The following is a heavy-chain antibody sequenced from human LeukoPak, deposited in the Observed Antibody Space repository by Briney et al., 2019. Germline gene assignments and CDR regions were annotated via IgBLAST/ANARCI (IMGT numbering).Heavy chain of an antibody. D-gene: IGHD3-22*01. J-gene: IGHJ4*02. CDR1: GGSFSGYY. Sequence: PSETLSLTCAVYGGSFSGYYWSWIRQPPGKGLEWIWEISHSGSTNYNPSLKSRVTISVDTSKNQLSLKLSSVTAADTAVYYCARGDSFYDSSGLGYWGQGTLVTVSS. CDR3: ARGDSFYDSSGLGY. V-gene: IGHV4-34*01. CDR2: ISHSGST.